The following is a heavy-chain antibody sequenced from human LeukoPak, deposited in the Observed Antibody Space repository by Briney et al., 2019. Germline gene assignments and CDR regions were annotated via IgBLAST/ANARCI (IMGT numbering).Heavy chain of an antibody. J-gene: IGHJ4*02. D-gene: IGHD4-11*01. CDR1: GGSFSGYY. CDR2: INHSGST. V-gene: IGHV4-34*01. Sequence: SETLSLTCAVYGGSFSGYYWSWIRQPPGKGLEWIGEINHSGSTNYNPSLKSRVTISVDTSKNQFSLKLSSVTAADTAVYYCARGYYSNPDYWGQGTLVTVCS. CDR3: ARGYYSNPDY.